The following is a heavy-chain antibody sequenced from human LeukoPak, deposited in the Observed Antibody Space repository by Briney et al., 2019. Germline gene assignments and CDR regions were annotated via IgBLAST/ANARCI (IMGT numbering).Heavy chain of an antibody. CDR2: IYLSGST. CDR1: GGSISSGGYS. D-gene: IGHD2-15*01. J-gene: IGHJ5*02. Sequence: PSQTLSLTCAVSGGSISSGGYSWSWIRQPPGKGLEWIGYIYLSGSTYYNPSLKSRVTISVDRSKNQFSLKLSSVTAADTAVYYCARDPGYCSGGSCHNWFDPWGQGTLVTVSS. CDR3: ARDPGYCSGGSCHNWFDP. V-gene: IGHV4-30-2*01.